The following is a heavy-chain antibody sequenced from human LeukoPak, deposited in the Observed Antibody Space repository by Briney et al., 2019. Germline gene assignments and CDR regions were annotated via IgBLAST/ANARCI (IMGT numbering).Heavy chain of an antibody. V-gene: IGHV3-30-3*01. CDR2: ISNDGNKK. Sequence: SGGSLRLSCAASGFTFSGYSMHWVRQAPGKGLECMAVISNDGNKKYFADSVKGRFTISRDNSKKILYLQMNSLRADDTAVYYCARSSSRALDYGDYGFYYYGMDVWGQGTTVTVSS. D-gene: IGHD4-17*01. J-gene: IGHJ6*01. CDR3: ARSSSRALDYGDYGFYYYGMDV. CDR1: GFTFSGYS.